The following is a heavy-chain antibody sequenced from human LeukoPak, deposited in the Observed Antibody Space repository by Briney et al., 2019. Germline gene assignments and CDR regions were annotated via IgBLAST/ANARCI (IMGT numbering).Heavy chain of an antibody. J-gene: IGHJ4*02. CDR2: IYYSGST. Sequence: SETLSLTWPVDGPSISSYYWSWIRQPPGKGMEWIGYIYYSGSTNYNPSLKSRVTISVESSKNQFSLKLSSVTAADTAVYYCARGHYYGSWSYYIAYWGQGTLVTVSS. D-gene: IGHD3-10*01. CDR1: GPSISSYY. V-gene: IGHV4-59*01. CDR3: ARGHYYGSWSYYIAY.